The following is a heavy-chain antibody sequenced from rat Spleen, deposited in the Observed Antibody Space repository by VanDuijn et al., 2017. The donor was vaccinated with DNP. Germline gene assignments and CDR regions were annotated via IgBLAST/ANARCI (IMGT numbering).Heavy chain of an antibody. D-gene: IGHD1-12*02. CDR2: IWTSGGT. J-gene: IGHJ2*01. V-gene: IGHV2-43*01. Sequence: QVPLTESGPGLVQPSQTLSLTCPVSGFSLTNYHVHRVRQPPGKGLEWLGVIWTSGGTAYNSLLNSRLSITRDTSKSQVFLKMNSLQTEDAATYYCARELTMVGFDNWGQGVMVTVSS. CDR3: ARELTMVGFDN. CDR1: GFSLTNYH.